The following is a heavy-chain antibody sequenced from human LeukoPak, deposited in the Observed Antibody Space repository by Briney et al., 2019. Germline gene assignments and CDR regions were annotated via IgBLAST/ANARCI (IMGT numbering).Heavy chain of an antibody. Sequence: GRSLRLSCAASGFTFSSYWMTWVRQGPGKGLEWVANINQDGSEKYYVDSVKGRFTVARDNAKNSLFLQLNSLRAEDTAVYFCARRFMVLTTKTLHIWGQGTMVTVSS. CDR2: INQDGSEK. CDR1: GFTFSSYW. D-gene: IGHD4/OR15-4a*01. J-gene: IGHJ3*02. V-gene: IGHV3-7*04. CDR3: ARRFMVLTTKTLHI.